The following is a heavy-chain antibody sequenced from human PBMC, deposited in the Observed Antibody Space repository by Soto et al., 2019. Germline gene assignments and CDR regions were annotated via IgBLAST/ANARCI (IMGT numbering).Heavy chain of an antibody. CDR1: GFTFSDYY. CDR3: ARYIYGYVDY. CDR2: ISSSISYT. J-gene: IGHJ4*02. Sequence: GGSLRLSCAASGFTFSDYYMSWIRQAPGKGLEWVSYISSSISYTNYADSVKGRFTISRDNAKNSLYLQMNSLRAEDTAVYYCARYIYGYVDYWGQGTLVTVSS. D-gene: IGHD5-18*01. V-gene: IGHV3-11*06.